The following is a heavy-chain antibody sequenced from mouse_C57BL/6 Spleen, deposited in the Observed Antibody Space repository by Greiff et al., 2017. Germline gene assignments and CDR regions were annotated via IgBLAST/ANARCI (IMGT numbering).Heavy chain of an antibody. J-gene: IGHJ1*03. D-gene: IGHD1-1*01. Sequence: VQLQQPGAELVKPGASVKLSCKASGYTFTSYWMHWVKQRPGQGLEWIGMIHPNSGSTNYNEKFKSKATLTVDKSSSTAYMQLSSLTSEDSAVYYCARGTTVVAPDWYFDVWGTGTTVTVSS. CDR2: IHPNSGST. V-gene: IGHV1-64*01. CDR1: GYTFTSYW. CDR3: ARGTTVVAPDWYFDV.